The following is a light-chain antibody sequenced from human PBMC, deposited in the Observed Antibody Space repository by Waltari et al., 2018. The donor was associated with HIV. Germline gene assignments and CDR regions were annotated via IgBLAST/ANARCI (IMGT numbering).Light chain of an antibody. V-gene: IGKV1-39*01. Sequence: DIRMTQSPSSLSASVGDKVTIICRASQNIRNYLNWYQQKPGKATNLLIYAASSLKSGVPSRFRGSGSGTDFTLTIRSLQPEDFATYYCQHSYTTPWTFGQGTKVEIK. J-gene: IGKJ1*01. CDR3: QHSYTTPWT. CDR1: QNIRNY. CDR2: AAS.